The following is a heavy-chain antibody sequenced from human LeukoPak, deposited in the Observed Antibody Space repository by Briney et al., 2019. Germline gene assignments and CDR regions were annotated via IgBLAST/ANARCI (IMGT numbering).Heavy chain of an antibody. J-gene: IGHJ3*02. D-gene: IGHD3-16*01. V-gene: IGHV3-7*01. CDR1: GFTFSSYA. CDR2: INQEGSEK. CDR3: ARPRGPADAFDI. Sequence: PGGSLRLSCAASGFTFSSYAMSWVRQAPGKGLEWVGNINQEGSEKHYVNSVRGRFTISRDNAKNSLYLQMNSLRAEDTAVYYCARPRGPADAFDIWGQGTMVTVSS.